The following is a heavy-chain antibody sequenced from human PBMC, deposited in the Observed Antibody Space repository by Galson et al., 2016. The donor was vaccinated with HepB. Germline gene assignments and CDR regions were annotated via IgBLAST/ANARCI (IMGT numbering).Heavy chain of an antibody. V-gene: IGHV4-59*01. CDR1: GGSISNYY. J-gene: IGHJ5*01. Sequence: SETLSLTCTVSGGSISNYYWSWIRQPPGKGLEWIGYIFHSGSTNYNPDLKSRVTISVDTSKNQFSLKLSSVTAAVTAGNWGSRVDSYYGSGSYRDRDNWFDSVGQGTLVPVPS. CDR2: IFHSGST. D-gene: IGHD3-10*01. CDR3: SRVDSYYGSGSYRDRDNWFDS.